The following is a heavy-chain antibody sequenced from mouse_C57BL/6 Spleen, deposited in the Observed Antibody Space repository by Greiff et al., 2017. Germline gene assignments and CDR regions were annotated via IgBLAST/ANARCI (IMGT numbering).Heavy chain of an antibody. J-gene: IGHJ2*01. D-gene: IGHD2-3*01. Sequence: QVQLQQPGAELVMPGASVKLSCKASGYTFTSYWMHWVKQRPGQGLEWIGEIDPSDSYTNYNQKFKGKSTLTVDKSSSTAYMQLSSLTSEDSAVYYCARADGARYFDYWGKGTTLTVSS. CDR1: GYTFTSYW. CDR3: ARADGARYFDY. CDR2: IDPSDSYT. V-gene: IGHV1-69*01.